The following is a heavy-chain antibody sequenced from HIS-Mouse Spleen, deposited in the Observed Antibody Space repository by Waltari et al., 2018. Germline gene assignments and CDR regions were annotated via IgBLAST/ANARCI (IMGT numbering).Heavy chain of an antibody. CDR3: ARDPRWNDGIDY. V-gene: IGHV4-39*07. Sequence: QLQLQESGPGLVKPSETLSLTCTVSGGSISSSSYYWGWIRQPPGKGLEWIGSNYYSGSTYYNPSLKSRVTISVDTSKNQFSLKLSSVTAADTAVYYCARDPRWNDGIDYWGQGTLVTVSS. J-gene: IGHJ4*02. CDR2: NYYSGST. D-gene: IGHD1-1*01. CDR1: GGSISSSSYY.